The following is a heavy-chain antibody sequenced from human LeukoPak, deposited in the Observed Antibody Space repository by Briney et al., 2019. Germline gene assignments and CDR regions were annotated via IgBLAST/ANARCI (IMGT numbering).Heavy chain of an antibody. Sequence: PSETLSLTFAVHGGSFSGYYWSWIRQPPGKGLEWIGEINHSGSTNYNPSIKSRVTISVATSKNQFSMKLSSVTAAETAVYYWASRIAEAGTQPPPFDYWGQGTLVTVSS. CDR2: INHSGST. J-gene: IGHJ4*02. CDR1: GGSFSGYY. CDR3: ASRIAEAGTQPPPFDY. D-gene: IGHD6-13*01. V-gene: IGHV4-34*01.